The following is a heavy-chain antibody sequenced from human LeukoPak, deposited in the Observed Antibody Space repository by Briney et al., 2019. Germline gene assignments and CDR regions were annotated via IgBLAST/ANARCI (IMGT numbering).Heavy chain of an antibody. CDR2: IYTSGGT. CDR1: GGSISSYY. CDR3: AREPNNCGGDCYGAAFDI. Sequence: SETLSLTCTVSGGSISSYYWSWLRQPAGKGLEWIGRIYTSGGTNYNPSLKSRVTMSVDTSKNQFSLKLSSVTAADTAVYYCAREPNNCGGDCYGAAFDIWGQGTMVTVSS. J-gene: IGHJ3*02. V-gene: IGHV4-4*07. D-gene: IGHD2-21*02.